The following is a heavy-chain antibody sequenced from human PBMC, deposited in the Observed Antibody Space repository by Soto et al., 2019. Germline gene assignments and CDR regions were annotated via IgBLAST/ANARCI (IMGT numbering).Heavy chain of an antibody. CDR2: IYYSGST. CDR1: GGSISSGGYY. Sequence: SETLSLTCTVSGGSISSGGYYWSWIRQHPGKGLEWIGYIYYSGSTYYNPSLKSRVTISVDTSKNQFALKLSSVTAADTAVYYCARGAIWFGEFPRLNWFDPWGQGTLVTVSS. J-gene: IGHJ5*02. CDR3: ARGAIWFGEFPRLNWFDP. D-gene: IGHD3-10*01. V-gene: IGHV4-31*03.